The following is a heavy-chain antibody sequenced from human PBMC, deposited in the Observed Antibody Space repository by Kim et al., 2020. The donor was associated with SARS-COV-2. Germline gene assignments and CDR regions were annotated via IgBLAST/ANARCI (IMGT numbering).Heavy chain of an antibody. Sequence: SETLSLTCTVSGGSISSYYWSWIRQPPGKGLEWIGYIYYSGSTNYNPSLKSRVTISVDTSKNQFSLKLSSVTAADTAVYYCASNNYSGYDWLGSYYYYGMDVWGQGTTVTVSS. CDR3: ASNNYSGYDWLGSYYYYGMDV. D-gene: IGHD5-12*01. CDR1: GGSISSYY. V-gene: IGHV4-59*01. J-gene: IGHJ6*02. CDR2: IYYSGST.